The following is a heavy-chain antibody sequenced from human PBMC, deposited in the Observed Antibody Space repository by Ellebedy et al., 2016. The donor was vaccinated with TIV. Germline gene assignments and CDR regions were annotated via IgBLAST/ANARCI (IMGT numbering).Heavy chain of an antibody. J-gene: IGHJ2*01. Sequence: AASVKVSCKTSGYTFTSYYIHWVRQAPGQGLEWMGVINPSGGTTNYAQKFQGRVTITADESTSTAYMELSSLRSDDTAVYYCARDSGANFLGLSFGLWGRGTLVTVSS. CDR1: GYTFTSYY. V-gene: IGHV1-46*01. D-gene: IGHD4/OR15-4a*01. CDR3: ARDSGANFLGLSFGL. CDR2: INPSGGTT.